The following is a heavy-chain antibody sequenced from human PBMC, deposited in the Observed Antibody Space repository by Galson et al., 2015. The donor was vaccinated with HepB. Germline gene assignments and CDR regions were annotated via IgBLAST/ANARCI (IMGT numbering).Heavy chain of an antibody. CDR2: IYPGDSDT. D-gene: IGHD1-7*01. CDR1: GYIFYNYW. CDR3: ASQLSAVWNYFFGY. J-gene: IGHJ4*02. Sequence: QSGAEVKKPGDSLKISCKGSGYIFYNYWIGWERQMPGKGLEWMGIIYPGDSDTRYSPSFQGHVTISADKSTSTAYLQWNSLKASALAMYYCASQLSAVWNYFFGYWGQAALVTVSS. V-gene: IGHV5-51*06.